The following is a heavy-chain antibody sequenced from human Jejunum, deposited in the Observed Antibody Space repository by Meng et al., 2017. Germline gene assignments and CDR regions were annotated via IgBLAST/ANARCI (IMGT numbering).Heavy chain of an antibody. CDR3: ARFGGPTRQQTPFDY. CDR1: GYDFFGYW. V-gene: IGHV5-51*01. J-gene: IGHJ4*02. D-gene: IGHD3-16*01. Sequence: GGSLRLSCAGSGYDFFGYWIGWVRQMPGKGLELIGIIYPDDSRTIYSPFFQGQVTMSADKSISTAYLQWSRLKAADTDMYYSARFGGPTRQQTPFDYWGQGTLVTVSS. CDR2: IYPDDSRT.